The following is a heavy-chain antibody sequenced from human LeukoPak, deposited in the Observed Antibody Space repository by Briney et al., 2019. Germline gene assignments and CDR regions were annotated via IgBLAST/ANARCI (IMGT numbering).Heavy chain of an antibody. D-gene: IGHD2-8*01. J-gene: IGHJ6*03. V-gene: IGHV5-51*01. CDR3: ARKAPMAGDMDV. Sequence: GASLKISCKGSGSSFSSSWIGWARQMPGKGLEWMGIIYPGDSDTRYSPSFQGRVTISADTSISTAFLQWSSLRASDTAMYFCARKAPMAGDMDVWGKGTTVSVSS. CDR2: IYPGDSDT. CDR1: GSSFSSSW.